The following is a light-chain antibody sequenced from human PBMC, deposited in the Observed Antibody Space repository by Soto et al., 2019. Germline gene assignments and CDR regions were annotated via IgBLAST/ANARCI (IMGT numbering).Light chain of an antibody. CDR2: EVD. CDR1: SADVGSYDL. CDR3: CSYAGSNTLGV. V-gene: IGLV2-23*02. Sequence: QSALTQPASVSGSPGQSITISCAGTSADVGSYDLVSWYQHHPGKAPKFIIYEVDKRPSGLSDRFSGSKSGNTASLTISGLQAEDEAEYYCCSYAGSNTLGVFGGGTKLTVL. J-gene: IGLJ2*01.